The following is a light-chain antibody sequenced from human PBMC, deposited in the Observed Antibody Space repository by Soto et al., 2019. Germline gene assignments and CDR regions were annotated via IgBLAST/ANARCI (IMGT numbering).Light chain of an antibody. V-gene: IGKV3-20*01. J-gene: IGKJ4*01. CDR2: GAS. CDR3: QQYGSSPRLT. Sequence: EIVLTQSPGTLSLSPGERATLSCRASQSVSSSYLAWYQQKPGQAPGLLIYGASSKATDIPDRFSGSGSGTDFTLTISRLEPEDFAVYYCQQYGSSPRLTFGGGTKVEIK. CDR1: QSVSSSY.